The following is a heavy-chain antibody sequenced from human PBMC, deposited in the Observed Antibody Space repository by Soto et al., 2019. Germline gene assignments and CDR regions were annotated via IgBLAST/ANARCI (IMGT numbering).Heavy chain of an antibody. D-gene: IGHD2-21*01. CDR2: IYFGGST. J-gene: IGHJ5*02. Sequence: PSETLSLTCAVSGGSISSGDYSWNWIRQPPGKGLEWIGYIYFGGSTYYNPSLQSRVTMSVDRSRNQFSLKLNSVTAADTAVYYCATLPPRIVVVFTEMPTWGQGILVTVSS. V-gene: IGHV4-30-2*01. CDR1: GGSISSGDYS. CDR3: ATLPPRIVVVFTEMPT.